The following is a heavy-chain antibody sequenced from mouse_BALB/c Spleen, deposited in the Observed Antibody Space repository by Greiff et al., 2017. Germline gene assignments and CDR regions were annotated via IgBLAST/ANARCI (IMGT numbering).Heavy chain of an antibody. J-gene: IGHJ2*01. CDR3: ARQDTTVVAFDY. V-gene: IGHV5-9-3*01. CDR2: ISSGGSYT. D-gene: IGHD1-1*01. CDR1: GFTFSSYA. Sequence: EVQGVESGGGLVKPGGSLKLSCAASGFTFSSYAMSWVRQTPEKRLEWVATISSGGSYTYYPDSVKGRFTISRDNAKNTLYLQMSSLRSEDTAMYYCARQDTTVVAFDYWGQGTTLTVSS.